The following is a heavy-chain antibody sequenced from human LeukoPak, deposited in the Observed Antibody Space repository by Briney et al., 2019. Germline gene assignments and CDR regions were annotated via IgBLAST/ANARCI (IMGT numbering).Heavy chain of an antibody. CDR2: IYYSGGT. CDR3: ARFSRDSYYYYGMDV. Sequence: SETLSLTCTVSGGSISSYYWSWIRQPPGKGLEWIGYIYYSGGTNYNPSLKSRVTISVDTSKNQFSLKLSSVTAADTAVYYCARFSRDSYYYYGMDVWGQGTTVTVSS. CDR1: GGSISSYY. J-gene: IGHJ6*02. V-gene: IGHV4-59*01.